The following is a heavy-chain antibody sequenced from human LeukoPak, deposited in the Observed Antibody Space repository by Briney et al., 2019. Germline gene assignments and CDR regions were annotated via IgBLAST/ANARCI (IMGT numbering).Heavy chain of an antibody. CDR1: GGSISSSDYY. V-gene: IGHV4-30-4*01. CDR3: ARAVYGILTGPHTVDY. CDR2: IYYSGST. Sequence: PSETLSLTCTVSGGSISSSDYYWSWIRQPPGKGLEWIGYIYYSGSTYYNPSLKSRVTISVDTSKNQFSLKLSSVTAADTAVYYCARAVYGILTGPHTVDYWGQGTLVTVSS. D-gene: IGHD3-9*01. J-gene: IGHJ4*02.